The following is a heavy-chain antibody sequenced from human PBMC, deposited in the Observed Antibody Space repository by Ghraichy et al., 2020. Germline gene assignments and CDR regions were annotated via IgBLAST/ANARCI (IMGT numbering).Heavy chain of an antibody. V-gene: IGHV4-59*01. J-gene: IGHJ4*02. CDR3: TRVGLHYYGSGTEVFDY. D-gene: IGHD3-10*01. Sequence: SETLSLTCTVSGGSISSYYWSWIRQPPGKGLEWIGYIYYSGSTNYNPSLKSRVTISVDTSKNQFSLKLSSVTAADTAVYYCTRVGLHYYGSGTEVFDYWGQGTLVTVSS. CDR1: GGSISSYY. CDR2: IYYSGST.